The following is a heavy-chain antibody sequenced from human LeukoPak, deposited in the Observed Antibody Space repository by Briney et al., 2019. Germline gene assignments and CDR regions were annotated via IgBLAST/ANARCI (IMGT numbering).Heavy chain of an antibody. CDR1: GYRFTAYS. D-gene: IGHD1-26*01. J-gene: IGHJ6*03. Sequence: GASVKVSCKASGYRFTAYSMHWVRQAPGLGLEWMGWINPNSGDTKSAQNFQARVTMTRDTSISTAYMELSRLRSDDTAVYYCARDNRWEPNWGYYYYYYMDVWGKGTTVTVSS. V-gene: IGHV1-2*02. CDR3: ARDNRWEPNWGYYYYYYMDV. CDR2: INPNSGDT.